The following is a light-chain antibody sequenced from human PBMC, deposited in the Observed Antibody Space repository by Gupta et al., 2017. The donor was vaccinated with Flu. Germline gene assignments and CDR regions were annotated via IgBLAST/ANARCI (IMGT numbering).Light chain of an antibody. Sequence: DIVMTQSPDSLAVSLGERATINCKSSQSLLYSSNNKNYLAWYQQKPGQPPILLIYWASTRESGVPDRFSGSGSGTDFTLTISSLQAEDVAVYYCQQYYSTPPTFGPGTKVDIK. J-gene: IGKJ3*01. CDR3: QQYYSTPPT. CDR1: QSLLYSSNNKNY. V-gene: IGKV4-1*01. CDR2: WAS.